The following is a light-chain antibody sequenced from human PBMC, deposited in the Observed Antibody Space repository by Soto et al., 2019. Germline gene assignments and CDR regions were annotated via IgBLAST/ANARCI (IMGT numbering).Light chain of an antibody. CDR1: QSVGSN. J-gene: IGKJ1*01. CDR2: GAS. Sequence: EKVMTQSPGSLSVSPGERAALSCRASQSVGSNLAWYQRKPGQAPRLLIYGASTRATGIPSGFSGSGSGTEFTLTISSLQSEDFAVYYCQQYYDWPWTFGQGTTVEIK. V-gene: IGKV3-15*01. CDR3: QQYYDWPWT.